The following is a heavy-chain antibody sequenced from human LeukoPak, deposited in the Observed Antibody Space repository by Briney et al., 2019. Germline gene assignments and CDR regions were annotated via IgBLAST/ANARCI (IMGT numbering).Heavy chain of an antibody. CDR3: ARTGIAVAGTSGRGWFDP. D-gene: IGHD6-19*01. CDR1: GGSISSSNW. J-gene: IGHJ5*02. V-gene: IGHV4-4*02. CDR2: IYYSGST. Sequence: PSGTLSLTCAVSGGSISSSNWWSWVRQPPGKGLEWIGYIYYSGSTNYNPSLKSRVTISVDTSKNQFSLKLSSVTAADTAVYYCARTGIAVAGTSGRGWFDPWGQGTLVTVSS.